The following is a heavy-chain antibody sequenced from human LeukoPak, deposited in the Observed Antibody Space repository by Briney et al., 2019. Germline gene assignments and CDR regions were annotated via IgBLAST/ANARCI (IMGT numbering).Heavy chain of an antibody. CDR3: ARDLGIAAAGTGGYFDY. V-gene: IGHV4-39*07. Sequence: SETLSLTCTVSGGSISSSSYYWGWIRQPPGKGLEWIGSIYYSGSTYYNPSLKSRVTISVDTSKNQFSLKLSSVTAADTAVYHCARDLGIAAAGTGGYFDYWGQGTLVTVS. D-gene: IGHD6-13*01. CDR1: GGSISSSSYY. J-gene: IGHJ4*02. CDR2: IYYSGST.